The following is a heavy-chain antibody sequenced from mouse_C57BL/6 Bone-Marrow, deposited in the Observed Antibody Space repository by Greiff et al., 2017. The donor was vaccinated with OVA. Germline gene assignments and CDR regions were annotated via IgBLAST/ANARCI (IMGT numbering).Heavy chain of an antibody. J-gene: IGHJ4*01. CDR2: IWRGGST. CDR1: GFSLTSYG. D-gene: IGHD1-1*01. V-gene: IGHV2-2*01. CDR3: AGSYYYGSSPLYAMDY. Sequence: QVQLKESGPGLVQPSQSLSITCTVSGFSLTSYGVHWVRQSPGKGLEWLGVIWRGGSTDYNAAIISSMSISKDNSKSQVFFKMNSLQADDTAIYYCAGSYYYGSSPLYAMDYWGQGTSVTVSS.